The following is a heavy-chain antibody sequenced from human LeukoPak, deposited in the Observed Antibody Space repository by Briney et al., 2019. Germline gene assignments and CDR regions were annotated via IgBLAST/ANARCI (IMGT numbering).Heavy chain of an antibody. D-gene: IGHD3-16*02. CDR3: ATVPLSWYGTSYYFDY. V-gene: IGHV1-24*01. Sequence: ASVTVSCKVSGYTLTELSMHWVRQAPGEGLEWMGGFDPEDGETIYAQKFQGRVTMTEDTSTDTAYMELSSLRSEDTAVYYCATVPLSWYGTSYYFDYWGQGTLVTVSS. J-gene: IGHJ4*02. CDR2: FDPEDGET. CDR1: GYTLTELS.